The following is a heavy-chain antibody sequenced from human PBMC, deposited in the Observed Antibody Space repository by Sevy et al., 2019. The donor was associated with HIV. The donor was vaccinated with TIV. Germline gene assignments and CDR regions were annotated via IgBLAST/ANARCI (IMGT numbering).Heavy chain of an antibody. CDR3: ATVLGAGAAGAFEI. D-gene: IGHD1-26*01. CDR1: GFSFKNVW. V-gene: IGHV3-15*01. Sequence: GGSLRLSCAGSGFSFKNVWMTWVRQTPGKGLEWVGHAKRKSDGGSIDYGSPVNGRFTISRDDSKDMLYLQMISLKTEDTGVYYCATVLGAGAAGAFEIWGQGTMVTVSS. CDR2: AKRKSDGGSI. J-gene: IGHJ3*02.